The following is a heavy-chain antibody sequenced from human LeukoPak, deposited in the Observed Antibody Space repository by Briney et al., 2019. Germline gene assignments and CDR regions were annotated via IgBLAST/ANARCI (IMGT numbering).Heavy chain of an antibody. CDR1: GFTFTTYW. V-gene: IGHV3-7*01. CDR2: INQDGTEK. Sequence: QSGGSLRLSCAASGFTFTTYWMSWVRQLPGKGLEWVANINQDGTEKYYVDSVKGRFTISRDNAKNSLYLQMNSLRAEDTAVYYCARDAEDPRLWWGQGTLVTVSS. D-gene: IGHD4/OR15-4a*01. CDR3: ARDAEDPRLW. J-gene: IGHJ4*02.